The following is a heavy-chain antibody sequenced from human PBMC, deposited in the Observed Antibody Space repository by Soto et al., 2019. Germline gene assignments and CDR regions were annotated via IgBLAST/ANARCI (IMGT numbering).Heavy chain of an antibody. CDR2: IRSKAYGGTT. D-gene: IGHD2-15*01. J-gene: IGHJ6*02. CDR1: GFTFGDYA. V-gene: IGHV3-49*04. Sequence: HPGGSLRLSCTASGFTFGDYAMSWVRQAPGKGLEWVGFIRSKAYGGTTEYAASVKGRFTISRDDSKSIAYLQMNSLKTEDTAVYYCTRDELGAAYYYGMDVWGQGTTVTVSS. CDR3: TRDELGAAYYYGMDV.